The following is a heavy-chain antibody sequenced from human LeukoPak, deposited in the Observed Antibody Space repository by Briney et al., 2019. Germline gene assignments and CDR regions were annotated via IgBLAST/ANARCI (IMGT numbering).Heavy chain of an antibody. V-gene: IGHV3-48*03. CDR3: ARQSLRFFDY. CDR2: ISSSGSTI. J-gene: IGHJ4*02. Sequence: GGSLRLSCAASGFTFSSYEMNWVRQAPGKGLEWVSYISSSGSTIYYADSVKGRFTISRDNAKNSLYLQMNSLRAEDTAVYYRARQSLRFFDYWGQGTLVTVSS. CDR1: GFTFSSYE.